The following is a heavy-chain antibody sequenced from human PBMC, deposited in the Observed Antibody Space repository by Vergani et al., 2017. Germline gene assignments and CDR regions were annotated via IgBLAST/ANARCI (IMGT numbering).Heavy chain of an antibody. CDR1: GYTFTSYA. CDR3: AREVNYGSGSDGNRFDP. Sequence: QVQLVQSGSELKKPGASVKVSCTASGYTFTSYAMNWVRQAPGQGLEWMGWINTNTVKPTYAQGFTARFVFSLDTSVSTAYLKISSLKAEDTAVYYCAREVNYGSGSDGNRFDPWGQGTLVTVSS. J-gene: IGHJ5*02. V-gene: IGHV7-4-1*02. CDR2: INTNTVKP. D-gene: IGHD3-10*01.